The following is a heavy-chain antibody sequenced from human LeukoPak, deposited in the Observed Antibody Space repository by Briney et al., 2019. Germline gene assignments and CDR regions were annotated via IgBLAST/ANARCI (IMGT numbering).Heavy chain of an antibody. Sequence: ASVKVSCKASGYTLTSYCLHWVRQAPGQGLKWMGLINPSGTTTYAQNFQGRVTMTRDTSASTAYMELSSLRSDDTAVYYCAKCSETGTTRWFDPWGQGTLVTVSS. D-gene: IGHD1-7*01. CDR3: AKCSETGTTRWFDP. CDR1: GYTLTSYC. CDR2: INPSGTT. J-gene: IGHJ5*02. V-gene: IGHV1-46*01.